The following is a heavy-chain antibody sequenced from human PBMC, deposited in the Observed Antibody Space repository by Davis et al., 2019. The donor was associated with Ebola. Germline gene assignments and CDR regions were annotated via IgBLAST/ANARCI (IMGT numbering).Heavy chain of an antibody. CDR1: GGSTSSYY. Sequence: PSQTLSPTCPLAGGSTSSYYWSCIRPPAGKGLEWIGLTYTSGSTNYNPYLKSRFTMSVDTSKHQFTLNLTSGTAADAALYYCARDRDNYDSGPFDYWGQGTLVTVSS. J-gene: IGHJ4*02. CDR3: ARDRDNYDSGPFDY. D-gene: IGHD3-22*01. V-gene: IGHV4-4*07. CDR2: TYTSGST.